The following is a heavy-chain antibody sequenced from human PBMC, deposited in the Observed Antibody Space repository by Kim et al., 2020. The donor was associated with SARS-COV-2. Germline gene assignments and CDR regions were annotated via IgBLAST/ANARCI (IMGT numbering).Heavy chain of an antibody. CDR1: GGSFSGYY. J-gene: IGHJ4*01. CDR3: ARVLGRVTIFGADFDY. D-gene: IGHD3-3*01. CDR2: INHSGST. V-gene: IGHV4-34*01. Sequence: SETLSLTCAVYGGSFSGYYWSWIRQPPGKGLEWIGEINHSGSTNYNPSLKSRVTISVDTSKNQFSLKLSSVTAADTAVYYCARVLGRVTIFGADFDYWG.